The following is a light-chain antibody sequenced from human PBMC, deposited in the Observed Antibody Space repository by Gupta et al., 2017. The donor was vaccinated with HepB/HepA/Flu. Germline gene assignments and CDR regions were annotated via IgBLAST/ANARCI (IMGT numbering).Light chain of an antibody. Sequence: SYVLTQPPSVSVAPGKTARITCGGNNIVSKSVHWYQQKPGQAPVLVIYYDSDRLSGIPERFSGSNSGNTATLTISRVEAGDEADYYCQVWDSSSDHLVVFGGGTKLTVL. CDR1: NIVSKS. CDR2: YDS. V-gene: IGLV3-21*04. J-gene: IGLJ2*01. CDR3: QVWDSSSDHLVV.